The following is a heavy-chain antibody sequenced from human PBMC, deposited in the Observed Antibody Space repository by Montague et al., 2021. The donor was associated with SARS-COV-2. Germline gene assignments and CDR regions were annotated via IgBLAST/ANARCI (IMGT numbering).Heavy chain of an antibody. Sequence: SETLSLTCAVHGTSFSGYYWNWIRQPPGKGLEWIGEINRGGSTKYSPSLKSRLTISADTSKNQFSLKLTSVVAADTAVYYCARLRDGVVPSPILGVGPYYSYYYMDVWGRGTTVTVSS. CDR3: ARLRDGVVPSPILGVGPYYSYYYMDV. CDR2: INRGGST. CDR1: GTSFSGYY. V-gene: IGHV4-34*01. J-gene: IGHJ6*03. D-gene: IGHD3-10*01.